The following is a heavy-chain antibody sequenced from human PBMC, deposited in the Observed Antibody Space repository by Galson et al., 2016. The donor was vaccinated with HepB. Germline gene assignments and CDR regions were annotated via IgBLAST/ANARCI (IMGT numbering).Heavy chain of an antibody. V-gene: IGHV3-33*01. CDR3: ARGDCSGGSCYVGRVFDY. CDR2: IWYDGSNE. D-gene: IGHD2-15*01. Sequence: SLRLSCAASGFTFSSYGMHWVRQAPGKGLEWAALIWYDGSNEYYADSVKGRFTISRDSSKNTLYLQMNSLRAEDTAVYYCARGDCSGGSCYVGRVFDYWGQGTLVTVSS. J-gene: IGHJ4*02. CDR1: GFTFSSYG.